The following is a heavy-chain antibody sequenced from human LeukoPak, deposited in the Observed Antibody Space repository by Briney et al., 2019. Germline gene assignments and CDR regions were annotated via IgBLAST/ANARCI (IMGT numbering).Heavy chain of an antibody. V-gene: IGHV3-21*01. CDR2: ISSSSSYI. Sequence: PGGSLRLSCAASGFTFDNYGMSWVRQAPGKGLEWVSSISSSSSYIYYADSLKGRFTISRDSAKNSLFLQMNSLRAEDTAVYYCARTSSLTPTPSFDYWGQGALVTVSS. J-gene: IGHJ4*02. CDR3: ARTSSLTPTPSFDY. D-gene: IGHD2-15*01. CDR1: GFTFDNYG.